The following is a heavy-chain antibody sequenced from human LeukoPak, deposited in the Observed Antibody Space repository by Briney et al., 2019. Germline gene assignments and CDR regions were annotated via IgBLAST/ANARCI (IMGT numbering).Heavy chain of an antibody. CDR1: GFTFSSYA. D-gene: IGHD6-6*01. CDR3: AKGAMAVSSSTPGVRYYYMDV. V-gene: IGHV3-23*01. J-gene: IGHJ6*03. CDR2: ISGSGGST. Sequence: GGSLRLSCAASGFTFSSYAISWVRQAPGKGLEWVSAISGSGGSTYYADSVKGRFTISRDNSKNTLYLQMNSLRAEDTAVYYCAKGAMAVSSSTPGVRYYYMDVWGKGTTVTVSS.